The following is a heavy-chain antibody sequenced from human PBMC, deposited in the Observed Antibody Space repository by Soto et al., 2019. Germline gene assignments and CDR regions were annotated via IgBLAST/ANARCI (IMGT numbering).Heavy chain of an antibody. CDR1: GYTFTSYY. CDR3: ARVLSWASYYDFWSGYYNYYYYGMDV. D-gene: IGHD3-3*01. J-gene: IGHJ6*02. Sequence: ASVKVSCKASGYTFTSYYMHWVRQAPGQGLEWMGIINPSGGSTSYAQKFQGRVTMTRDTSTSTAYMELSSLRSEDTAVYYCARVLSWASYYDFWSGYYNYYYYGMDVWGQGTTVTVFS. CDR2: INPSGGST. V-gene: IGHV1-46*01.